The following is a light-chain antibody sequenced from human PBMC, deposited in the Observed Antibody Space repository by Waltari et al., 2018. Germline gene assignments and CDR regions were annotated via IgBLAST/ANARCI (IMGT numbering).Light chain of an antibody. CDR1: QSVSSN. Sequence: EIVMMQSPATLSVSPGERATLSCRASQSVSSNLAWYQQKPGQAPRLLIYGASTRATGIPARFSGSGSGTEFTLTISSLQSEDFAVYYCQQYNNWPMCTFGQGTKLEIK. CDR3: QQYNNWPMCT. CDR2: GAS. J-gene: IGKJ2*02. V-gene: IGKV3-15*01.